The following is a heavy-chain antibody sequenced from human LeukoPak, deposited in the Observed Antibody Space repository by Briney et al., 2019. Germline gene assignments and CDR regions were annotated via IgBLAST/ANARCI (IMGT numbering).Heavy chain of an antibody. CDR2: IIPIFGTA. CDR3: ARENRDFWSGYCCYYGMDV. Sequence: SVKVSCKASGGTFSSYAISWVRQAPGQGLEWMGGIIPIFGTANYAQKFQGRVTITADESTSTAYMELSSLRSEDTAVYYCARENRDFWSGYCCYYGMDVWGQGTTVTVSS. J-gene: IGHJ6*02. CDR1: GGTFSSYA. V-gene: IGHV1-69*13. D-gene: IGHD3-3*01.